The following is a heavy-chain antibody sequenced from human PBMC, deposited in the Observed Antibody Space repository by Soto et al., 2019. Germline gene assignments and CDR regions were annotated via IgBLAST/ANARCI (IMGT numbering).Heavy chain of an antibody. V-gene: IGHV3-74*01. D-gene: IGHD5-12*01. CDR2: IKGDGSET. J-gene: IGHJ4*02. CDR1: GFTFSSYW. CDR3: LRGNSGYGNFDY. Sequence: LRLSCAASGFTFSSYWMHWVRQAPGKGLVWVSRIKGDGSETNYADSVKGRFTISRDNAKNTLYLQLNSLRAEDTAVYYCLRGNSGYGNFDYWGQGTRVTVSS.